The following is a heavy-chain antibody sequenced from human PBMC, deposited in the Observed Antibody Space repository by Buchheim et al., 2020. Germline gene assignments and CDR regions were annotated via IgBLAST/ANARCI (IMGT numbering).Heavy chain of an antibody. J-gene: IGHJ4*02. CDR2: IYNNGRT. D-gene: IGHD1-7*01. CDR1: GGSFSSGGYF. CDR3: ARGQSWNYALFY. V-gene: IGHV4-31*03. Sequence: QVQLQESGPGLVKPSQTLSLTCTVSGGSFSSGGYFWSWIRQHPEKGLEWIGYIYNNGRTHYHPSLKSRVAISIDTSKNQFSLNVTSVTAADTAVYYCARGQSWNYALFYWGQGT.